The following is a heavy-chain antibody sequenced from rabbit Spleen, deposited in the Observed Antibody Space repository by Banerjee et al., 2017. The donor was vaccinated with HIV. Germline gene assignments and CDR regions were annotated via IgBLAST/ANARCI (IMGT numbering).Heavy chain of an antibody. J-gene: IGHJ4*01. D-gene: IGHD7-1*01. CDR2: IYAGSSGFVGAT. CDR3: ARWASTDGYFDL. V-gene: IGHV1S45*01. Sequence: QEQLVESGGGLVQPEGSLTLTCTASGFSFSSSSWICWVRQAPGKGLEWIACIYAGSSGFVGATYYASWARGRFTISRTSSTAVTLQMTSLTAADTATYFCARWASTDGYFDLWGQGTLVTVS. CDR1: GFSFSSSSW.